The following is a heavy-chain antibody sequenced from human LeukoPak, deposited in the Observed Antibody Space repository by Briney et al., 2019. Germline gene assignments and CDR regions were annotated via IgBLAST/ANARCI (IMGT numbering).Heavy chain of an antibody. D-gene: IGHD5-18*01. J-gene: IGHJ4*02. Sequence: SETLSLTCTVSGGSISSYYWSWIRQPPGKGLEWIGYIYYSGSTNYNPSLKSRVTISVDTSKNQFSLKLSSVTAADTAVYYCARSDPFRGYSYGYYFDYWGQGTLVTVSS. CDR3: ARSDPFRGYSYGYYFDY. V-gene: IGHV4-59*01. CDR1: GGSISSYY. CDR2: IYYSGST.